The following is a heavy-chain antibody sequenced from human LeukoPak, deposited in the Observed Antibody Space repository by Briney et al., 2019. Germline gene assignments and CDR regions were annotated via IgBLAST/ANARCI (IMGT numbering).Heavy chain of an antibody. V-gene: IGHV1-2*02. D-gene: IGHD6-19*01. CDR2: INPNSGGT. Sequence: ASVKVSCKAPGYTFTGYYMHWVRQAPGQGLEWMGWINPNSGGTNYAQKFQGRVTMTRDTSISTAYMELSRLRSDDTAVYYCASAVAGMDYYFDYWGQGTLVTVSS. CDR1: GYTFTGYY. J-gene: IGHJ4*02. CDR3: ASAVAGMDYYFDY.